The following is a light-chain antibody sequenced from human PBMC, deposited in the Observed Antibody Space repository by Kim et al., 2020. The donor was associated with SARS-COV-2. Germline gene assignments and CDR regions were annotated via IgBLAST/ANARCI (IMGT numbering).Light chain of an antibody. J-gene: IGLJ1*01. Sequence: GQSITISCTGTSSDVGGYDSVSWYQQHPGKAPKLMIYDVSHRPSGVSNRFSGSKSGNTASLTISGLQPEDEADYSCSSYTSRDTYVFGPGTKVTVL. CDR1: SSDVGGYDS. CDR3: SSYTSRDTYV. CDR2: DVS. V-gene: IGLV2-14*03.